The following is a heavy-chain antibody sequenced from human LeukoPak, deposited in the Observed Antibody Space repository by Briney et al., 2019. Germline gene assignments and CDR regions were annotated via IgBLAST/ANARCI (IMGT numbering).Heavy chain of an antibody. CDR2: IYYSGST. V-gene: IGHV4-59*12. J-gene: IGHJ4*02. D-gene: IGHD1-26*01. CDR1: GVSISSYY. CDR3: ARVAYSGSYGASDY. Sequence: SETLSLTCTVSGVSISSYYWSWIRQPPGKGLEWIGYIYYSGSTNYNPSLKSRVTISVDTSKNQFSLKLSSVTAADTAVYYCARVAYSGSYGASDYWGQGTLVTVSS.